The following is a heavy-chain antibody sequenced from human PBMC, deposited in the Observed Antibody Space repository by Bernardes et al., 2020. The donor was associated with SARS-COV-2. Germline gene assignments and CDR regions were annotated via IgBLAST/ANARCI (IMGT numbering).Heavy chain of an antibody. CDR2: IIPIFGTA. CDR1: GGTFSSYA. J-gene: IGHJ6*02. Sequence: SVKASCKASGGTFSSYAISWVRQAPGQGLEWMGGIIPIFGTANYAQKFQGRVTITADESTSTAYMELSSLRSEDTAVYYCAREGWTAARPSYYYYGMDVWGQGTTVTVSS. V-gene: IGHV1-69*13. CDR3: AREGWTAARPSYYYYGMDV. D-gene: IGHD6-6*01.